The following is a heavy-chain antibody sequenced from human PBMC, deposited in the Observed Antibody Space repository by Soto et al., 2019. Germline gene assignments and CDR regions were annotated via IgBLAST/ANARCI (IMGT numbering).Heavy chain of an antibody. J-gene: IGHJ6*02. CDR1: GFTFSSYA. Sequence: EVQLLESGGGLVQPGGSLRLSCAASGFTFSSYAMSWVRQAPGKGLEWVSAISGSGGSTYYADSVKGRFTISRDNSKNTLYLQMNSLRAEETAVYYCAKDMTIFGVVIIPYYYGMDVWGQGTTVTVSS. CDR3: AKDMTIFGVVIIPYYYGMDV. D-gene: IGHD3-3*01. V-gene: IGHV3-23*01. CDR2: ISGSGGST.